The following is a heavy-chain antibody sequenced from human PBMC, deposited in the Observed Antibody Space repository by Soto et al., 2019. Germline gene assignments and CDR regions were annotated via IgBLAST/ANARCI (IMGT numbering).Heavy chain of an antibody. CDR2: IYYSGST. CDR1: GGSISSGGYY. Sequence: SETLSLTXTVSGGSISSGGYYWSWIRQHPGKGLEWIGYIYYSGSTYYNPSLKSRVTISVDTSKNQFSLKLSSVTAADTAVYYCASSYYDYVWGSYRYAFDIWGQGTMVTVSS. D-gene: IGHD3-16*02. V-gene: IGHV4-31*02. J-gene: IGHJ3*02. CDR3: ASSYYDYVWGSYRYAFDI.